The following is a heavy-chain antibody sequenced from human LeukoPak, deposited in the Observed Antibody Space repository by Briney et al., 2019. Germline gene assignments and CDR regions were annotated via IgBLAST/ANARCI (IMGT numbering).Heavy chain of an antibody. Sequence: SETLSLTCAVYGGSFSGYYWSWIRQPPGKGLEWIGEINHSGSTNYNPSLKSRVTISVDTSKNQFSLQLNSVTPEDTAVYYCARGAENSILLWFGSPYYYMDVWGKGTTVTISS. D-gene: IGHD3-10*01. CDR2: INHSGST. J-gene: IGHJ6*03. V-gene: IGHV4-34*01. CDR1: GGSFSGYY. CDR3: ARGAENSILLWFGSPYYYMDV.